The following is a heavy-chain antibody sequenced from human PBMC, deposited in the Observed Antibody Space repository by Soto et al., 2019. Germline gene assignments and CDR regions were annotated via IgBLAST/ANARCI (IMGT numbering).Heavy chain of an antibody. CDR1: GYTFTGYY. CDR2: INPNSGGT. J-gene: IGHJ6*02. V-gene: IGHV1-2*04. D-gene: IGHD6-13*01. CDR3: AREGAYSSSWDYYYGMDV. Sequence: VKVSCKASGYTFTGYYMHWVRQAPGQGLEWMGWINPNSGGTNYAQKFQGWVTMTRDTSISTAYMELSRLRSDDTAVYYCAREGAYSSSWDYYYGMDVWGQGTTVTVSS.